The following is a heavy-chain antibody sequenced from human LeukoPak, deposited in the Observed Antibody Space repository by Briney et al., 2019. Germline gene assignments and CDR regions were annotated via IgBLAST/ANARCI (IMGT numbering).Heavy chain of an antibody. CDR2: INWNGGHT. CDR1: GFTFDDYG. Sequence: PGGSLRLSCAASGFTFDDYGIHWVRQAPGKGLEWVSGINWNGGHTNYADSVKGRFTISRDNAKNSLYLQMNSLRAEDTAVYYCAKLQGARGVDYFDYWGQGTLVTVSS. CDR3: AKLQGARGVDYFDY. D-gene: IGHD3-10*01. J-gene: IGHJ4*02. V-gene: IGHV3-20*04.